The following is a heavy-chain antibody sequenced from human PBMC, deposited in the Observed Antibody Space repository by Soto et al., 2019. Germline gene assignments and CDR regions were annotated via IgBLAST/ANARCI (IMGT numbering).Heavy chain of an antibody. D-gene: IGHD6-25*01. Sequence: EVQLVESGGGLVKPGGSLRLSCGTSGFTFSNAWRTWVRQAPGKGLEWVGRIKSKIDGGTLDYAAPVKGRFTISRDDSKDTMYLQMNNLTIDDTAVYYCAVAAAHSSDYWGQGTLVTVSS. V-gene: IGHV3-15*01. CDR1: GFTFSNAW. CDR2: IKSKIDGGTL. J-gene: IGHJ4*02. CDR3: AVAAAHSSDY.